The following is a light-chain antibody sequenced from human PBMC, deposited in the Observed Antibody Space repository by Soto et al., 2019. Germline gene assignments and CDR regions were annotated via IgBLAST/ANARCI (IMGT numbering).Light chain of an antibody. V-gene: IGKV1-17*01. Sequence: DIQMTQSPSSLSASVGDRVTITCRASQVIRNDLDWYQQKPGKAPKRLIYAASSLQSGVPSRFSGSGSGTEFTLTLSSLQPEDFATYYCLQHASYPLTFGGGTKVEIK. CDR1: QVIRND. J-gene: IGKJ4*01. CDR2: AAS. CDR3: LQHASYPLT.